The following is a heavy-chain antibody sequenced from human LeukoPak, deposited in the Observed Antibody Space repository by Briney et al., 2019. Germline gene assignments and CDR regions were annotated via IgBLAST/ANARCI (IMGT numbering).Heavy chain of an antibody. D-gene: IGHD3-22*01. CDR3: ATLDSYYDNSGRPLIPD. CDR1: GYTLSDFS. V-gene: IGHV1-24*01. Sequence: ASVKVSCNISGYTLSDFSMHWVRQAPGKGLEWMGGFNREDDEPIYAPHFRGRVTVTEDTSTDTAYMELSSLRSEDTAVYYCATLDSYYDNSGRPLIPDWGQGTLVTVSS. CDR2: FNREDDEP. J-gene: IGHJ4*02.